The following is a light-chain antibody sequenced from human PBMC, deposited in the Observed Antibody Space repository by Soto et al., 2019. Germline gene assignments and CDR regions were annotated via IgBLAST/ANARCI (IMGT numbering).Light chain of an antibody. CDR2: GAS. CDR1: QSVSTNY. V-gene: IGKV3-20*01. J-gene: IGKJ1*01. CDR3: QQYGSSGP. Sequence: IVLTQPPGTLSLTPGERATLSCRASQSVSTNYLAWYQQKPGQAPMLLIYGASTRATGIPDRFSGSGSGTDFTLTISRLEPEDFAVYYCQQYGSSGPFGQVGNVAIK.